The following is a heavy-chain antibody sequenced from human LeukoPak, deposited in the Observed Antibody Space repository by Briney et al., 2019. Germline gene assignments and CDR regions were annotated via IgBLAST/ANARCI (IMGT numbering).Heavy chain of an antibody. J-gene: IGHJ4*02. CDR3: AREGGDYPHKNFDY. D-gene: IGHD2-21*02. V-gene: IGHV3-66*01. CDR1: GFTVSSNY. CDR2: IYSGGST. Sequence: GGSLRLSSAASGFTVSSNYMSWVRQAPGKGLEWVSVIYSGGSTYYADSVKGRFTISRDNAKNTLYLQMNSLRAEDTAVYYCAREGGDYPHKNFDYWGQGTLVTVSS.